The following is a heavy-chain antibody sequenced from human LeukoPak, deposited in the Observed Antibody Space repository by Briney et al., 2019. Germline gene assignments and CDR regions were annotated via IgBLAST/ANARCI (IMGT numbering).Heavy chain of an antibody. J-gene: IGHJ4*02. CDR3: ARERRAWGEDF. Sequence: GASVKVSCKASGYTFTNYYIHWVRQAPGQGLEWVGLINPNGGNTGYAQRFQGRVTVTTDTSTSTVFMELNSLQSEDTAVYYCARERRAWGEDFWGQGTLVTASS. V-gene: IGHV1-46*01. CDR1: GYTFTNYY. D-gene: IGHD3-16*01. CDR2: INPNGGNT.